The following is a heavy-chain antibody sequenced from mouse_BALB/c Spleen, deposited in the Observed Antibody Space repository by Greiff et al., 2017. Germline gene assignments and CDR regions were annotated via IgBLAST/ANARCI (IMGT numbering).Heavy chain of an antibody. V-gene: IGHV5-6-5*01. CDR2: ISSGGST. CDR3: ARGRGYDYYFDY. J-gene: IGHJ2*01. Sequence: EVKVVESGGGLVKPGGSLKLSCAASGFTFSSYAMSWVRQTPEKRLEWVASISSGGSTYYPDSVKGRFTISRDNARNILYLQMSSLRSEDTAMYYCARGRGYDYYFDYGGQGTTLTVSS. CDR1: GFTFSSYA. D-gene: IGHD2-4*01.